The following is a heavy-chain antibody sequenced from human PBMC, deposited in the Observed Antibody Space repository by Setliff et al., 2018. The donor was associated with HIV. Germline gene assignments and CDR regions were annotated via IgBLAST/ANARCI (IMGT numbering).Heavy chain of an antibody. D-gene: IGHD2-15*01. J-gene: IGHJ6*03. CDR2: ISSRSSYI. V-gene: IGHV3-11*06. Sequence: GGSLRLSCAASGFTFSDYYMSWIRQAPGKGLEWISYISSRSSYIYYSDSVKGRFTISRDDAENSLFLQLDSLRDEDTAVYYCARSQGIGNYHMDVWGTGTTVTVS. CDR1: GFTFSDYY. CDR3: ARSQGIGNYHMDV.